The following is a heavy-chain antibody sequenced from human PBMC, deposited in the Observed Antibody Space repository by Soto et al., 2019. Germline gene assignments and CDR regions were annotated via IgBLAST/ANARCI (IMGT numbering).Heavy chain of an antibody. D-gene: IGHD3-10*01. CDR3: ARDAGVRGAIIDYLDS. CDR1: GFAFSDHG. CDR2: IWYDGDNK. Sequence: QVNLVESGGGVVQPGTSLRLSCGASGFAFSDHGMHWVRQAPDRGLEWVGIIWYDGDNKFYGDSVKGRFTISRDNSKNTLYLQMTGLRTDDTAMYYCARDAGVRGAIIDYLDSWGKGTLVTVSS. J-gene: IGHJ4*02. V-gene: IGHV3-33*01.